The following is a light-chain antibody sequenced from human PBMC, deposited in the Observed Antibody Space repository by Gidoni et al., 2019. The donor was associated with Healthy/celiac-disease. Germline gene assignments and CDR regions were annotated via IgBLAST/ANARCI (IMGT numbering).Light chain of an antibody. J-gene: IGKJ3*01. V-gene: IGKV1-33*01. CDR3: QQYDNHPIT. CDR1: QDISNY. Sequence: IQMTQCPSSLSASVGDRVTITCQASQDISNYLYWYQQKPGKAPKRLIYVASNLETGVPSRFSGSGSGTEFTFTISSLQPEDIATYYCQQYDNHPITFGHGTKVDIK. CDR2: VAS.